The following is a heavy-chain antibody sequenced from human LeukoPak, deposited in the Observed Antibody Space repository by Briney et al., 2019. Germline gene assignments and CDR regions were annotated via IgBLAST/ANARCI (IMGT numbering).Heavy chain of an antibody. J-gene: IGHJ6*03. CDR2: IYTSGST. D-gene: IGHD3-22*01. CDR1: GGSISSYY. V-gene: IGHV4-4*07. Sequence: PSETLSLTCTVSGGSISSYYWSWIRQPAGKGLEWIGRIYTSGSTNYNPSLKSRVTMSVDTSKNQFSLKLSSVTAADTAVYYRLGHYYYDSSGYYYGYYYYYMDVWGKGTTVTVSS. CDR3: LGHYYYDSSGYYYGYYYYYMDV.